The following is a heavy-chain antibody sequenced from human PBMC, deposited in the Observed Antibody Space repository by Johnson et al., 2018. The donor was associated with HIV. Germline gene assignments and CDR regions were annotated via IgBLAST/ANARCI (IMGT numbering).Heavy chain of an antibody. Sequence: QVLLVESGGDLVKPGGSLRLSCAASGFIFSDYYMTWIRQAPGKGLESISYISSSGRTIYYADSVKGRFTMSRDNAKKSLYLQMGSLRAEDMAVYYCARGNITMIVGTSYAFDIWGQGTMVTVSS. D-gene: IGHD3-22*01. J-gene: IGHJ3*02. V-gene: IGHV3-11*04. CDR1: GFIFSDYY. CDR3: ARGNITMIVGTSYAFDI. CDR2: ISSSGRTI.